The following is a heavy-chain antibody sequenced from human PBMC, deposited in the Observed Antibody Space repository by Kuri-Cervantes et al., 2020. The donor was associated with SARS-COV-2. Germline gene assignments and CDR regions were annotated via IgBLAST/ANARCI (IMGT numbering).Heavy chain of an antibody. CDR1: GDSISDSNNW. J-gene: IGHJ3*02. CDR3: ARSTPFRRLVVISQGGAFDT. CDR2: IYHSGST. V-gene: IGHV4-4*02. Sequence: SCAVSGDSISDSNNWWSWVRRPSGKGLEWIGEIYHSGSTNYSPSFKSRVTMSIDTSKNHFSLKLNSVTAADTAVYYCARSTPFRRLVVISQGGAFDTWGQGTMVTVSS. D-gene: IGHD3-22*01.